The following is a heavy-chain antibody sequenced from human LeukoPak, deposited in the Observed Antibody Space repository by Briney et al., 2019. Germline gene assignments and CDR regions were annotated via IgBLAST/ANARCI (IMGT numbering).Heavy chain of an antibody. Sequence: SETLSLTCTVSGGSISSYYWSWIRQPPGKGLEWIGYIYTSGSTNYNPSLKSRVTISVDTSKNQFSLKLSSVTAADTAGYYCAGGGSSSHFIYWGQGTLVTVSS. CDR1: GGSISSYY. CDR2: IYTSGST. D-gene: IGHD6-6*01. CDR3: AGGGSSSHFIY. J-gene: IGHJ4*02. V-gene: IGHV4-4*09.